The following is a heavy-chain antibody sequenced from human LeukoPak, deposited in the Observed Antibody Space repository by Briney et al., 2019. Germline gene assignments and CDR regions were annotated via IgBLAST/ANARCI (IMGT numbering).Heavy chain of an antibody. J-gene: IGHJ4*02. CDR1: GGSVSSGSYY. D-gene: IGHD2-2*01. CDR3: ARGCSSTSCYLGGDY. V-gene: IGHV4-61*01. Sequence: SETLSLTCTVSGGSVSSGSYYWSWIRQPPGKGLEWIGYIYYSGSTNYNPSLKSRVTISVDTSKNQFSLKLSSVTAADTAVYYCARGCSSTSCYLGGDYWGQGTLVTVSS. CDR2: IYYSGST.